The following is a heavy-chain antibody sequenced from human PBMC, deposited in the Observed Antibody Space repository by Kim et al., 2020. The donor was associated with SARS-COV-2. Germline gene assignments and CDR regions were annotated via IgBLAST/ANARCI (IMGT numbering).Heavy chain of an antibody. Sequence: GGSLRLSCATSGFTFSNAWMTWVRQAPGKGLEWVGRIRSNADGGTIDYVAPVQGRFTISRDDSKKTLYLQMNSLKTEDTGVYYCTTYSGYMDYWGQGTLVTVSS. CDR2: IRSNADGGTI. D-gene: IGHD1-26*01. CDR1: GFTFSNAW. CDR3: TTYSGYMDY. J-gene: IGHJ4*02. V-gene: IGHV3-15*01.